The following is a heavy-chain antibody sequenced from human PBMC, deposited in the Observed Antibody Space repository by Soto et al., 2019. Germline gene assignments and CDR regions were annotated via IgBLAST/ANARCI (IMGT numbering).Heavy chain of an antibody. D-gene: IGHD1-7*01. J-gene: IGHJ4*02. Sequence: EVQLLESGGGLVQPGGSLRLSCAASGFTFSSYAMSWVRQAPGKGLEWVSAISGSGGSTYYADSVKGRFTISRDNSKNTLYLQMNSLRAEDTAVYYCAKGGGDWNYVWVAMGLDYWGQGTLVTVSS. V-gene: IGHV3-23*01. CDR2: ISGSGGST. CDR3: AKGGGDWNYVWVAMGLDY. CDR1: GFTFSSYA.